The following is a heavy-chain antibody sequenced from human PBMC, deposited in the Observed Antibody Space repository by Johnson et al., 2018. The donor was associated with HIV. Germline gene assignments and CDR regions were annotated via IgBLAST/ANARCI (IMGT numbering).Heavy chain of an antibody. CDR2: ISGSGGST. J-gene: IGHJ3*02. V-gene: IGHV3-23*01. D-gene: IGHD2-8*02. CDR1: GFSISSNY. CDR3: ARTQVVYAHFDI. Sequence: SGGGLVQPGGSLRLSCKASGFSISSNYMSWVRQPPGKGLEWVSAISGSGGSTYYADSVKGRFTISRDNSKNTLYLQMNSLRAEDTAVYYCARTQVVYAHFDIWGQGTMVTVSS.